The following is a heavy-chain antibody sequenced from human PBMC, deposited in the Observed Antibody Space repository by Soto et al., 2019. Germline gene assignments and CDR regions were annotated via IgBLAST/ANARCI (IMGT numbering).Heavy chain of an antibody. D-gene: IGHD1-1*01. CDR1: GFTVSSNY. V-gene: IGHV3-53*04. J-gene: IGHJ4*02. CDR2: IYSGGST. CDR3: ASSTGTGIRVFDY. Sequence: PVGSLRLSCAASGFTVSSNYMSWVRQAPGKGLEWVSVIYSGGSTYYADSVKGRFTISRHNSKNTLYLQMNSLRAEDTAVYYCASSTGTGIRVFDYWGQGTLVTVSS.